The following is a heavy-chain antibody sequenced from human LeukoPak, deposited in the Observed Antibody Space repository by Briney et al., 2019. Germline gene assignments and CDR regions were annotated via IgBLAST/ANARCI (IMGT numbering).Heavy chain of an antibody. D-gene: IGHD5-18*01. V-gene: IGHV3-74*01. Sequence: GGSLRLSCAASGFTFSSYWMHWVRQPPGKGLVWVSRINSDVSSTTYADSVKGRFTISRDNAKNTLYLQMNSLRAEDTAVYYCARGYSYGFFDYWGQGTLAT. CDR2: INSDVSST. CDR1: GFTFSSYW. J-gene: IGHJ4*02. CDR3: ARGYSYGFFDY.